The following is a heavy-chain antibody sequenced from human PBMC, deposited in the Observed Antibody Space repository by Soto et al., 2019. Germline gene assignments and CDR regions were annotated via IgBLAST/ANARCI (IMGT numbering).Heavy chain of an antibody. D-gene: IGHD2-15*01. CDR1: GGTFSSYT. CDR3: ARVVPRYHYGMDV. V-gene: IGHV1-69*02. CDR2: IIPILGIA. Sequence: SVKVSCKASGGTFSSYTISWVRQAPGQGLEWMGRIIPILGIANYAQKFQGRVTITADKSTSTAYMELSSLRSEDTAVYYCARVVPRYHYGMDVWGQGTKVTVSS. J-gene: IGHJ6*02.